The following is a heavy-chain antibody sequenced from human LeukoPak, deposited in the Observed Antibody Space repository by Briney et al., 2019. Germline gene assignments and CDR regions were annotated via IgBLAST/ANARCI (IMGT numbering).Heavy chain of an antibody. Sequence: GGSLRLSCAASGFTFDDYAMHWVRQAPGKGLEWVAFIWYDGRDKYYVDSVKGRYTISRDNSKNTLYLQMNSLRAEDTAVYYCAKDISTGWNFDYWGQGTLVTVSS. D-gene: IGHD6-19*01. V-gene: IGHV3-30*02. CDR1: GFTFDDYA. J-gene: IGHJ4*02. CDR3: AKDISTGWNFDY. CDR2: IWYDGRDK.